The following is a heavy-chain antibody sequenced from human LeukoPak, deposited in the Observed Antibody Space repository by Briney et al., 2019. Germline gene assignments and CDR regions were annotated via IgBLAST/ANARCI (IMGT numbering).Heavy chain of an antibody. J-gene: IGHJ4*02. D-gene: IGHD2-15*01. V-gene: IGHV3-7*04. CDR3: ARDRGYCSGGSCYDDY. CDR2: IKQDGSEK. Sequence: PGRSPRLSCAASGFTFSNSWTSWVRQAPGKGLEWVANIKQDGSEKSYVDSVKGRFTISRGNAKNSLYLQMNSLRAEDTAVYYCARDRGYCSGGSCYDDYWGQGTLVTVSS. CDR1: GFTFSNSW.